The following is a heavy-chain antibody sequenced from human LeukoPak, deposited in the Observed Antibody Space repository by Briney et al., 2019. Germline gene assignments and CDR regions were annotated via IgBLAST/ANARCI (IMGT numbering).Heavy chain of an antibody. CDR3: ARGPSSNWSGLDF. Sequence: GSLRLSCAASGFSFSRHWMHWARQLPGKGLVWVSRISPTGSTTSYADSVKGRFTVSRDNAKNTLYLQVNNLRAEDTAVYYCARGPSSNWSGLDFWGQGTLLTVSS. CDR1: GFSFSRHW. V-gene: IGHV3-74*01. J-gene: IGHJ4*02. D-gene: IGHD6-13*01. CDR2: ISPTGSTT.